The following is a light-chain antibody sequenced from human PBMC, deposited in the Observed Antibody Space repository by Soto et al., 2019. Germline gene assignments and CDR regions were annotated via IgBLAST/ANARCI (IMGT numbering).Light chain of an antibody. CDR3: CSDAGSYTLV. Sequence: QSALTQPRSVSGSPGQSVTLSCTGTSSDVGGYHYVSWYHHHPGKAPKIIIYDVNKRPSGVPDSFSGSKSGNTASLTISGLQTEDEADYYCCSDAGSYTLVFGGGTKVTV. J-gene: IGLJ2*01. CDR2: DVN. CDR1: SSDVGGYHY. V-gene: IGLV2-11*01.